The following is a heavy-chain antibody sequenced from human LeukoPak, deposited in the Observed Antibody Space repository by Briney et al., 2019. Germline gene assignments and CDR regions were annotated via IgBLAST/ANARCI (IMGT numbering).Heavy chain of an antibody. CDR3: AKFAYNWNAPDGFDM. CDR1: RFSFRDYD. CDR2: ISYDGSRK. J-gene: IGHJ3*02. V-gene: IGHV3-30*18. D-gene: IGHD1-1*01. Sequence: GRSLRLSCRASRFSFRDYDMHWVRQAPGKGLEWVAVISYDGSRKYYADSVQGRFTISRDNSESTLFLQMSSLRTDDTSVYFCAKFAYNWNAPDGFDMWGQGTMVIVSS.